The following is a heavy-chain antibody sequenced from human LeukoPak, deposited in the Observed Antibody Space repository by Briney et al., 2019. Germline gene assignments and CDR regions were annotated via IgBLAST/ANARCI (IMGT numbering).Heavy chain of an antibody. V-gene: IGHV3-7*03. CDR2: IKQDGSEK. D-gene: IGHD2-15*01. CDR1: GFTFSSYW. CDR3: AREPHCSGGSCYWDYFDY. Sequence: GGSLRLSCAASGFTFSSYWMSWVRQAPGKGLEWVANIKQDGSEKYCVDSVKGRFTISRDNTKNSLYLQMNSLRAEDTAVYYCAREPHCSGGSCYWDYFDYWGQGTLVTVSS. J-gene: IGHJ4*02.